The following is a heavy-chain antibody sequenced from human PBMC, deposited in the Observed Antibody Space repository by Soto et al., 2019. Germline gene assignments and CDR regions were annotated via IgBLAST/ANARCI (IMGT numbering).Heavy chain of an antibody. CDR3: AAVVPGGPNWFDP. D-gene: IGHD2-15*01. J-gene: IGHJ5*02. CDR1: GGTFSSYA. Sequence: GASVKVSCKASGGTFSSYAISWVRQAPGQGLEWMGGIIPIFGTANYAQKFQGRVTITADESTSTAYMELSSLRSEDTAVYYCAAVVPGGPNWFDPWGQGTLVTAPQ. CDR2: IIPIFGTA. V-gene: IGHV1-69*13.